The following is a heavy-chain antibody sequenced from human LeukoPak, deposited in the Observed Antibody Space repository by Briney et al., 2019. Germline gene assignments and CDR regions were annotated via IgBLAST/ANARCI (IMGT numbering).Heavy chain of an antibody. CDR1: GFTFSSYA. CDR2: ISGSGGST. Sequence: GGSLRLSCAASGFTFSSYAMSWVRQAPGKGLEWVSAISGSGGSTYHADSVKGRFTISRDNSKNTLYLQMNSLRAEDTAVYYCARAYCSNTSCFGWGQGTLVTVSS. D-gene: IGHD2-2*01. J-gene: IGHJ4*02. V-gene: IGHV3-23*01. CDR3: ARAYCSNTSCFG.